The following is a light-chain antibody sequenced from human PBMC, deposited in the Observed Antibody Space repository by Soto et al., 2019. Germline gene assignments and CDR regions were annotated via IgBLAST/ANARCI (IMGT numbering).Light chain of an antibody. CDR1: QSVSSY. J-gene: IGKJ3*01. CDR2: DAS. Sequence: EVVLTQSPAILSLSPGERATLSCRASQSVSSYLAWYQQKPGQTPRLLIYDASNRATGIPARFSGSGSGTDITLTISRLDAEDFAVYFRQRRGNWPPTFGPGTKVDI. CDR3: QRRGNWPPT. V-gene: IGKV3-11*01.